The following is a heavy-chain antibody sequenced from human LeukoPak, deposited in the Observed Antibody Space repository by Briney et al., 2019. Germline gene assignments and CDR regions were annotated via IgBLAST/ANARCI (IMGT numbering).Heavy chain of an antibody. CDR2: ITSSGSTI. CDR1: GFTFRDHY. CDR3: ARDRRPDAFDV. Sequence: TGGSLRLSCAASGFTFRDHYMSWIRQAPGRGLEWISYITSSGSTIYYTDSVKGRFTISRDNVKNSLYLQMNSLRAEDTAVYYGARDRRPDAFDVWGQGTMVTVSS. J-gene: IGHJ3*01. V-gene: IGHV3-11*04.